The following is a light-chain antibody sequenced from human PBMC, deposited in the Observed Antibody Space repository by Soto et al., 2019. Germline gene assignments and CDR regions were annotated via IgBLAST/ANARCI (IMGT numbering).Light chain of an antibody. V-gene: IGLV1-51*01. Sequence: QSVLTQPPSVSAVPGHKVTISCSGSSSNIGNNYVTWYQQLPGTAPKLLIYDNNKRPSVIPDRFSGSKSGTSATLGITGLQTGDEADYYCGTWDSSLGAVVFVGGTKLTVL. CDR3: GTWDSSLGAVV. J-gene: IGLJ2*01. CDR1: SSNIGNNY. CDR2: DNN.